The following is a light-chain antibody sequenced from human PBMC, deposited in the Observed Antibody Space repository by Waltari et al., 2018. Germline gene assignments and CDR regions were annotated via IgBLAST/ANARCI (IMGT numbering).Light chain of an antibody. CDR2: GAS. CDR1: QSVSSN. J-gene: IGKJ4*01. V-gene: IGKV3-15*01. CDR3: QQYNNWLT. Sequence: EIVMTQSPATLSGSPGERATLSCRAGQSVSSNLAWYQQKPGQAPRLLIYGASTRATGIPARFSGSGSGTEFTLTISSLQSEDFAVYYCQQYNNWLTFGGGTKVEIK.